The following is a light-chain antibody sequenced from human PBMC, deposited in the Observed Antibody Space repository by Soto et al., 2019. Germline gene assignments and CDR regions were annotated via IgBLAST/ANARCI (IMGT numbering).Light chain of an antibody. CDR2: DVS. CDR3: CSYAGSYTWV. V-gene: IGLV2-11*01. J-gene: IGLJ1*01. Sequence: QSALTQPRSGSGSPGQSVTISCTGTSSDVGGYNYVSWYQQHPGKAPKLMIYDVSKRPSGVPDRFSGSKSGNTASLTISGLQAEYEADYYCCSYAGSYTWVFGTGTKLTVL. CDR1: SSDVGGYNY.